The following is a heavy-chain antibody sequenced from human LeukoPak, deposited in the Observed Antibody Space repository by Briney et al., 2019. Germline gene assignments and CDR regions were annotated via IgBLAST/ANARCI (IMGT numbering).Heavy chain of an antibody. Sequence: GGSLRLSCAASGFTFSSYAMSWVRQAPGKGLEWVSTIVDTGDGTFYADSVRGRFTISRDNAKNSLYLQMNSLRAEDTAVYYCARVTMIVVGGRVLDYWGQGTLVTVSS. J-gene: IGHJ4*02. CDR2: IVDTGDGT. CDR1: GFTFSSYA. D-gene: IGHD3-22*01. CDR3: ARVTMIVVGGRVLDY. V-gene: IGHV3-23*01.